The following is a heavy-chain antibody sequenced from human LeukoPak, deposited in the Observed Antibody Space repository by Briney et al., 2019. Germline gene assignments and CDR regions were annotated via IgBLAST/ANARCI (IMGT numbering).Heavy chain of an antibody. D-gene: IGHD3-16*02. CDR1: GYTFTSYD. Sequence: ASVKVSCKASGYTFTSYDINWVRQATGQGLEWMGWMNPNSGNTGYAQKFQGRVTITRNTSISTAYMELSSLRSEDTAVYYCARGPLGXYRSDYWGQGTLVTVSS. CDR3: ARGPLGXYRSDY. V-gene: IGHV1-8*03. J-gene: IGHJ4*02. CDR2: MNPNSGNT.